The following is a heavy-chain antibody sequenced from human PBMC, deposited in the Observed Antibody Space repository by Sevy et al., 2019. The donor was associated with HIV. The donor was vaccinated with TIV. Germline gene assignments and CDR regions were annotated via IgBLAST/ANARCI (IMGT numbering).Heavy chain of an antibody. CDR3: ARGLIDGPDY. CDR1: GGSFSGYY. Sequence: SETLSLTCAIYGGSFSGYYWSWIRQPPGKGWEWVGQTIQSGSTNYNPPLNSRVTISIRTAKNQFSLMLSSATAADTAVYYCARGLIDGPDYWGQGTLVTVSS. CDR2: TIQSGST. J-gene: IGHJ4*02. D-gene: IGHD3-22*01. V-gene: IGHV4-34*01.